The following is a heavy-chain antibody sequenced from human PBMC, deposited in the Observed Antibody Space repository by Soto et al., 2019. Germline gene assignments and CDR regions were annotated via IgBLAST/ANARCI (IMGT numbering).Heavy chain of an antibody. Sequence: SETLSLTCTVSGGSVSSNSYSWGWIRQSPGKGLEWIGTIYYTENTYYHPSLLSRVTISVDTSMNEFSLKLSSVTAADTAVYYCAKNWNWGSLVHWGQGTLVTVSS. V-gene: IGHV4-39*01. CDR3: AKNWNWGSLVH. CDR1: GGSVSSNSYS. J-gene: IGHJ4*02. CDR2: IYYTENT. D-gene: IGHD7-27*01.